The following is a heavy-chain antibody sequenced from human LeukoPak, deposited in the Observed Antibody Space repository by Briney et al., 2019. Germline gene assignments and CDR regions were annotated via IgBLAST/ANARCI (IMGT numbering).Heavy chain of an antibody. J-gene: IGHJ4*02. D-gene: IGHD3-3*01. Sequence: ASVKVSCKASGYTFTSYGISWVRQAPGQGLEWMGWISAYNGNTNYAQKLQGRVTMTTDTSTSTAYMELRSLRSDDTAVYYCARDQSDYDFWSGYLYYSDYWGQGTLVTVSS. CDR3: ARDQSDYDFWSGYLYYSDY. V-gene: IGHV1-18*01. CDR2: ISAYNGNT. CDR1: GYTFTSYG.